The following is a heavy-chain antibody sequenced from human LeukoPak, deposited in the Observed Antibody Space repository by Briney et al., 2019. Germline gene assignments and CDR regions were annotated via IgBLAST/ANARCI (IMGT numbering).Heavy chain of an antibody. D-gene: IGHD1-26*01. Sequence: SGPTLPKPTQTFTLTCTFFGFLFSTTAGGVGWVRQSPRKQLERLAFIYWDDDKRYSPSLKSRLTITKDNSKNQVVLTMTNMDPVDTATYYCAHRLADRQHSGSPDYFDYWGQGTLVTVSS. J-gene: IGHJ4*02. CDR1: GFLFSTTAGG. V-gene: IGHV2-5*02. CDR3: AHRLADRQHSGSPDYFDY. CDR2: IYWDDDK.